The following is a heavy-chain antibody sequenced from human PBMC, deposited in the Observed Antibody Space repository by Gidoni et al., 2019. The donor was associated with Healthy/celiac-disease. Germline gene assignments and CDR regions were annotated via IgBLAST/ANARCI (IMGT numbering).Heavy chain of an antibody. CDR2: ISSSSSYI. Sequence: EVQLVESGGGLVKPGGSLRLSCAASGFTFSSYSMNWVRQAPGKGLEWVSSISSSSSYIYYADSVKGRFTISRDNAKNSLYLQMNSLRAEDTAVYYCAREGGGWLQFYYYGMDVWGQGTTVTVSS. J-gene: IGHJ6*02. CDR1: GFTFSSYS. CDR3: AREGGGWLQFYYYGMDV. D-gene: IGHD5-12*01. V-gene: IGHV3-21*01.